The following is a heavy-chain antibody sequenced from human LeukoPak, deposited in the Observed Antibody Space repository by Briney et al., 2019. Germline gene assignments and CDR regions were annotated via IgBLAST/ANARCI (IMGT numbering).Heavy chain of an antibody. J-gene: IGHJ6*02. CDR2: IYYSGST. V-gene: IGHV4-59*01. CDR3: ARDRGYGMDV. Sequence: TSETLSLTCTVSGGPLSIYHWSWIRQPPGKGLECSGYIYYSGSTNYNPALKSRVTISVETSKNQFSLKLSSVTAADTAVYYCARDRGYGMDVWGQGTTVTASS. D-gene: IGHD3-10*01. CDR1: GGPLSIYH.